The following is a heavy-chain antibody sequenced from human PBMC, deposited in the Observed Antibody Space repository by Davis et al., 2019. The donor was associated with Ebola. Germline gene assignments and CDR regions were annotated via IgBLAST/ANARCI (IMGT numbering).Heavy chain of an antibody. CDR1: GGSISSYY. Sequence: SETLSLTCTVSGGSISSYYWSWIRQPPGKGLEWIGYIYYSGSTNYNPSLKSRVTISVDRSKNQFSLKLSSVTAADTAVYYCARGGWWLRSRGSFDYWGQGTLVTVSS. V-gene: IGHV4-59*12. CDR2: IYYSGST. CDR3: ARGGWWLRSRGSFDY. D-gene: IGHD5-12*01. J-gene: IGHJ4*02.